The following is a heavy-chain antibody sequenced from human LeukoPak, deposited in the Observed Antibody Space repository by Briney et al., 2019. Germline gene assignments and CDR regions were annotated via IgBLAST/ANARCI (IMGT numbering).Heavy chain of an antibody. Sequence: DPGGSLRLSCAASGFTFRNYAMSWVRQASGKGLEWVSAISGSGGSTYYADSVKGRFTISRDNSKYTLYLQMNSLRAEDTAVYYCAKDQSGSYTDWGQGTLVTVSS. CDR3: AKDQSGSYTD. CDR1: GFTFRNYA. CDR2: ISGSGGST. J-gene: IGHJ4*02. V-gene: IGHV3-23*01. D-gene: IGHD1-26*01.